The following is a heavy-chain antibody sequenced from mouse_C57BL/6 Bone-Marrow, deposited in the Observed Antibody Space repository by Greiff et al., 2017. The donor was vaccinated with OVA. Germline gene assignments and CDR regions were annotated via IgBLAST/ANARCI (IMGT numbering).Heavy chain of an antibody. V-gene: IGHV14-3*01. D-gene: IGHD1-1*01. CDR2: IDPANGNT. Sequence: VQLQQSVAELVRPGASVKLSCTASGFNITNTYMHWVKQRPEQGLEWIGRIDPANGNTKYAPKFQGKATLTADTSSSTAYLQLTSLTSEDTAISYCAEGYYGSEAWFAYWGQGTMVTVAA. CDR3: AEGYYGSEAWFAY. CDR1: GFNITNTY. J-gene: IGHJ3*01.